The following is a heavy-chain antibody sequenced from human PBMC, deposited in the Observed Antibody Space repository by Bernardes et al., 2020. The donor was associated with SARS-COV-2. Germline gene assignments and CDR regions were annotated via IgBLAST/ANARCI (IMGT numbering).Heavy chain of an antibody. J-gene: IGHJ5*01. D-gene: IGHD3-10*01. CDR2: IIPSNGAT. Sequence: ASVKVSCKTSGYVFTAHYIQWVRQAPGQGLEWMGWIIPSNGATNYAQKFRGRVTMTRDTSINTAYMELSTLRSDDTAVYFCARYVVRGGVANWFDPWGQGTAVTVSS. CDR1: GYVFTAHY. V-gene: IGHV1-2*02. CDR3: ARYVVRGGVANWFDP.